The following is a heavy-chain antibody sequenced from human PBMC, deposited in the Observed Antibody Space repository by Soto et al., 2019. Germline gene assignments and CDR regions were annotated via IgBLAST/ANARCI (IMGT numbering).Heavy chain of an antibody. Sequence: SETLSLTCAVYGVSFSGYYWSWIRQPPGKGLEWIGEINHSGSTNYNPSLKSRVTISVDTSKNQFSLKLSSVTAADTAVYYCARGSSKVLRFLEWSPSYYFDYWGQGALVTVSS. J-gene: IGHJ4*02. D-gene: IGHD3-3*01. V-gene: IGHV4-34*01. CDR2: INHSGST. CDR3: ARGSSKVLRFLEWSPSYYFDY. CDR1: GVSFSGYY.